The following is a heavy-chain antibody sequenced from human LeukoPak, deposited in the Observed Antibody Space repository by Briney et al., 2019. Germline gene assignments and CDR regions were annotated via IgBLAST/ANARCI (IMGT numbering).Heavy chain of an antibody. CDR2: IIPILGIA. V-gene: IGHV1-69*04. J-gene: IGHJ4*02. CDR1: GGTFSSYT. D-gene: IGHD5-24*01. CDR3: ARDVEIATIYFDY. Sequence: SVKVSCKASGGTFSSYTISWVRQAPGQGLEWMGRIIPILGIANYAQKFQGRVTITADKFTSTAYMELSSLRSEDTAVYYCARDVEIATIYFDYWGQGTLVTVSS.